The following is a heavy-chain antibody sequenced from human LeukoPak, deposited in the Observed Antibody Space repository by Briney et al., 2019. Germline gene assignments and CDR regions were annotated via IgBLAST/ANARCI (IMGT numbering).Heavy chain of an antibody. CDR1: GFTFSSYG. D-gene: IGHD6-13*01. V-gene: IGHV3-30*02. CDR2: IRYDGSNK. Sequence: GGSLRLSCAAAGFTFSSYGMRWVRQAPGKGLEWVAFIRYDGSNKYYADSVKGRFTISRDNSKNTLYLQMNGLRAEDTAVYYCASYLGSSSWTGIDYWGQGTLVTVSS. CDR3: ASYLGSSSWTGIDY. J-gene: IGHJ4*02.